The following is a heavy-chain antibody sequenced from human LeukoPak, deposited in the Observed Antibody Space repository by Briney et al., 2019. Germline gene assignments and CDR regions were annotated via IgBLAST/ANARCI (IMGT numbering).Heavy chain of an antibody. D-gene: IGHD3-9*01. J-gene: IGHJ4*02. CDR3: ARAEYYDILTGYLG. V-gene: IGHV3-74*01. Sequence: PGGSLRLSCAASEFTFSSYWMHWVRQAPGKGLVWVSRINSDGSSTSYADSVKGRFTISRDNAKNTLYLQMNSLRAEDTAVYYCARAEYYDILTGYLGWGQGTLVTVSS. CDR1: EFTFSSYW. CDR2: INSDGSST.